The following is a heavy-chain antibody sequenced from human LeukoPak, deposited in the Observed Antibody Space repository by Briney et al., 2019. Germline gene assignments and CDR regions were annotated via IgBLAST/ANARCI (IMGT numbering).Heavy chain of an antibody. D-gene: IGHD2-15*01. CDR3: ARDAGYCSGGSCYSPPYFDY. CDR1: GYSISSGYY. Sequence: SETLSLTCTVSGYSISSGYYWGWIRQPPGKGLEWIGSIYHSGSTYYNPTLKSRVTKSVDTSKNQFSLKLSSVTAADTAVYYCARDAGYCSGGSCYSPPYFDYWGQGTLVTVSS. CDR2: IYHSGST. V-gene: IGHV4-38-2*02. J-gene: IGHJ4*02.